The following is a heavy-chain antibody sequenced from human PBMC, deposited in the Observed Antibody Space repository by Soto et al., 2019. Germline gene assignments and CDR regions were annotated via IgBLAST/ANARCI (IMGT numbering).Heavy chain of an antibody. CDR2: ISAHNGNT. Sequence: QVHLVQSGAEVKKPGASVKVSCKASGYAFTTYGITWVRQAPGQGLEWMGWISAHNGNTNYAQKLQGRVTVNRDTSKSTAYRELRSLGSDDTAVYDCAREWYGDYWGQGALVTVSS. J-gene: IGHJ4*02. CDR3: AREWYGDY. D-gene: IGHD2-15*01. CDR1: GYAFTTYG. V-gene: IGHV1-18*01.